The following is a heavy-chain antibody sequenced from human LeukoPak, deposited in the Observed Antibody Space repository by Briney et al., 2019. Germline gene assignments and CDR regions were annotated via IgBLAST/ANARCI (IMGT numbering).Heavy chain of an antibody. CDR3: ASLGRIAAAG. D-gene: IGHD6-13*01. CDR1: GGTFSSYA. V-gene: IGHV1-69*05. Sequence: ASVKVSCKASGGTFSSYAISWVRQAPGQGLEWMGGIIPIFGTANYAQKFQGRVTITTDESTSTAYMELSSLRSEDTAVYYCASLGRIAAAGWGQGTLVTVSS. J-gene: IGHJ4*02. CDR2: IIPIFGTA.